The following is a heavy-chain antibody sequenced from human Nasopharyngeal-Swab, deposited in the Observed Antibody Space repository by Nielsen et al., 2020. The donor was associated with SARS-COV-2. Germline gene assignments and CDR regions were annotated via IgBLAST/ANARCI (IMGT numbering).Heavy chain of an antibody. J-gene: IGHJ6*02. CDR3: ARDSGYDILTGYIYYYGMDV. Sequence: GESLKISCAASGFTFSSYNMNWVCQAPGKGLEWVSSISSSSSYIYYADSVKGRFTISRDNAKNSLYLQMNSLRAEDTAVYYCARDSGYDILTGYIYYYGMDVWGQGTTVTVSS. D-gene: IGHD3-9*01. CDR1: GFTFSSYN. CDR2: ISSSSSYI. V-gene: IGHV3-21*04.